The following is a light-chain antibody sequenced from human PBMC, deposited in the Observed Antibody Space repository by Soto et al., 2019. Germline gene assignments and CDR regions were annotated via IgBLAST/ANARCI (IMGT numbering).Light chain of an antibody. CDR3: QQYDTYPS. CDR1: QSITNR. V-gene: IGKV1-5*03. CDR2: KAS. J-gene: IGKJ3*01. Sequence: DIQLTQSPPTLSASVGDRVSITCRASQSITNRLAWYQQKPGKAPNLLIYKASSFESGVPSRFSGSGSGTEFTLTIRGLQPDDLATYYCQQYDTYPSFGPGTRVDIK.